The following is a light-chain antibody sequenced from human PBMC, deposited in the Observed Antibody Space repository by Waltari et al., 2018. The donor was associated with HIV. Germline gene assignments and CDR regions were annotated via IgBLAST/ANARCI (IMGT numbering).Light chain of an antibody. CDR2: KAS. V-gene: IGKV1-5*03. Sequence: IQMTQSPSLLSASVGDRLTITCRASQNVDSWLACYQQRPGRAPKLLIYKASTLEFGVPARFSGSGSGTDFTLTINSLHPDDFATYYCQQYNSDFYTFGQGTRLDLK. CDR3: QQYNSDFYT. J-gene: IGKJ2*01. CDR1: QNVDSW.